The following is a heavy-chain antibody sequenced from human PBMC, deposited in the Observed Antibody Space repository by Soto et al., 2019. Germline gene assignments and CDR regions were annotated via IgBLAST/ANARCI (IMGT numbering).Heavy chain of an antibody. CDR2: IYTSGGT. V-gene: IGHV4-4*07. Sequence: QVQLQESGPGLVKPSETLSLICSVSGGSTSSSYWSWIRQPAGKGLQWIGLIYTSGGTNYSPSLKSRVNVSLDMSENQFSLTLSSVTAADTAVYYCARGRGTSWGYFDYWGQGMLVTVSS. J-gene: IGHJ4*03. D-gene: IGHD3-10*01. CDR1: GGSTSSSY. CDR3: ARGRGTSWGYFDY.